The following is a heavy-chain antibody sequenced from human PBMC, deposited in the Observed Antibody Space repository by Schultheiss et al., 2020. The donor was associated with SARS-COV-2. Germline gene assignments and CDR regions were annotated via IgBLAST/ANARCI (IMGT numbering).Heavy chain of an antibody. CDR3: ATGLPTTVVTPFDY. CDR2: INPNSGGT. Sequence: GGSLRLSCAASGYTFTGYYMHWVRQAPGQGLEWMGWINPNSGGTNYAQKFQGRVTMTRDTSISTAYMELSRLRSEDTAVYYCATGLPTTVVTPFDYWGQGTLVTVSS. CDR1: GYTFTGYY. V-gene: IGHV1-2*02. J-gene: IGHJ4*02. D-gene: IGHD4-23*01.